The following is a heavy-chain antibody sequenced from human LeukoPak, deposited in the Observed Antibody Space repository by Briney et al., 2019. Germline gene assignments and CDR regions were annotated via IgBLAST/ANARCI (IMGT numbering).Heavy chain of an antibody. J-gene: IGHJ3*02. CDR1: GFTFDDYG. CDR2: INWNGGST. D-gene: IGHD7-27*01. Sequence: GGSLRLSCAASGFTFDDYGMSWVRQAPGKGLDWVSGINWNGGSTGYADSVKGRFTISRDNAKNSLYLQMNSLRAEDTALYYCARTEWELGPYAFDIWGQGTMVTVSS. CDR3: ARTEWELGPYAFDI. V-gene: IGHV3-20*04.